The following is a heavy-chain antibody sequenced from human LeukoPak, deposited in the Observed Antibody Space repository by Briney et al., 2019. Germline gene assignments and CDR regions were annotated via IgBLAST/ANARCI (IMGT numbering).Heavy chain of an antibody. D-gene: IGHD1-26*01. CDR1: GFTFTNYW. CDR2: INHDGTGT. CDR3: ATVGEY. J-gene: IGHJ4*02. V-gene: IGHV3-74*01. Sequence: GGSLRLSCAASGFTFTNYWMHWVRQAPGKGLVWVSGINHDGTGTYYADSVKARFTISRDTAKNTVDLQMNGLRAEDTPVYYCATVGEYWGQGPLVTVSS.